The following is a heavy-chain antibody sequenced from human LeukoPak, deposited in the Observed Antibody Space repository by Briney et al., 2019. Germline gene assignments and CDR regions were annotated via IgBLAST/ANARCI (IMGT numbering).Heavy chain of an antibody. CDR2: IDPKNGNR. CDR1: GYTSTNND. Sequence: GASVKVSCKASGYTSTNNDINGVRQAPGQGLEWMAWIDPKNGNRGYAQNFQGRVTMTTDTSISTAYLELSSLRSEDTAVYYCARSHTQKGFCGGGRCYPTVWWFDPWGQGTLVTVSS. V-gene: IGHV1-8*01. CDR3: ARSHTQKGFCGGGRCYPTVWWFDP. D-gene: IGHD2-15*01. J-gene: IGHJ5*02.